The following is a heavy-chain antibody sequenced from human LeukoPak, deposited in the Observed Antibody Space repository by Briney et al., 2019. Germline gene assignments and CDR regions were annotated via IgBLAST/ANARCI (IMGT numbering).Heavy chain of an antibody. Sequence: GGSLRLSCAASGFTFNIYAMNWVRQAPRKGLEWVAAISGSGVSTSDADSVKGRFTISRDNSKNTLYLQMSSLRAEDTAVYYCAKDHMSSPVTYGYSFDSWGQGTLVTVSS. V-gene: IGHV3-23*01. CDR3: AKDHMSSPVTYGYSFDS. CDR1: GFTFNIYA. D-gene: IGHD5-18*01. CDR2: ISGSGVST. J-gene: IGHJ4*02.